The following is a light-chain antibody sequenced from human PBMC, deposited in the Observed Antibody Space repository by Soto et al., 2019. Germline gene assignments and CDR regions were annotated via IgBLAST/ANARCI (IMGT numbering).Light chain of an antibody. CDR1: RGISSS. Sequence: DSQFARWRPFLCAIVRDRVTITRRASRGISSSLAWYQQKPGEAPKLLISAASTLQSGVPPRFSCSGSGTEFTLTFSSLQPEHFARYYCQKPNTFLLDFGQGTRLEIK. CDR2: AAS. V-gene: IGKV1-9*01. CDR3: QKPNTFLLD. J-gene: IGKJ5*01.